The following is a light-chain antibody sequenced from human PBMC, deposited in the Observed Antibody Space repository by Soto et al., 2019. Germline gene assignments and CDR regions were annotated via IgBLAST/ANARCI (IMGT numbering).Light chain of an antibody. CDR1: QNIRSY. CDR3: QQGYSSRWT. V-gene: IGKV1-39*01. Sequence: DIQMTQSPSSLSASVGDRVTITCRASQNIRSYLNGYQQKPGKAPQLLIYAKSSLQTGVPSRFSASGSGTDFSLVISDLQPQDSATYYCQQGYSSRWTSGRGTKVEI. J-gene: IGKJ1*01. CDR2: AKS.